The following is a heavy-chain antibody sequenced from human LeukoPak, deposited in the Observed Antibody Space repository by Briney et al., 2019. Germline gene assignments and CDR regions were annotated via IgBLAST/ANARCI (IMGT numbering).Heavy chain of an antibody. D-gene: IGHD3-22*01. CDR1: GFTFSRHL. CDR3: ARAPSEVGGYYPEYFRH. J-gene: IGHJ1*01. Sequence: GGSLRLSSEASGFTFSRHLMHWVRQAPGNRLVWVSRIKSDGKTNYADSVKGRFTISRDNAKNTVSLQMDSLRGEDTGVYYCARAPSEVGGYYPEYFRHWGQGTLVTVSS. V-gene: IGHV3-74*01. CDR2: IKSDGKT.